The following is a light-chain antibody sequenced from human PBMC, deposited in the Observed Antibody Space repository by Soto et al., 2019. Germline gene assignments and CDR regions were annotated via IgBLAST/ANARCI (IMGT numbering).Light chain of an antibody. CDR3: QQYNYFWA. CDR1: QSISSW. J-gene: IGKJ1*01. Sequence: DIQMTQSPSTLSASVGYRFTITCRASQSISSWLAWYQQKPVKAPKLLIYDASNLESGVPSRFSGGGSGTEFSLTISSLQPDDFATYYCQQYNYFWAFGQGTTGDIK. CDR2: DAS. V-gene: IGKV1-5*01.